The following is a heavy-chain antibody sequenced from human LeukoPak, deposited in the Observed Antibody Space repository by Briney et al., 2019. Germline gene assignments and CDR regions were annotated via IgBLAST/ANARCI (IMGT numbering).Heavy chain of an antibody. CDR3: AKMDNLVVVPAAIDL. V-gene: IGHV3-23*01. J-gene: IGHJ4*02. D-gene: IGHD2-2*02. CDR2: ISGIGDYT. Sequence: GGSLRLSCAAFSNYAMSWARQAPGKGLEWVSTISGIGDYTYYADSVKGRFTISRDNSKNTLYLQMNRLRAEDTAIYYCAKMDNLVVVPAAIDLWGQGTLVTVSS. CDR1: SNYA.